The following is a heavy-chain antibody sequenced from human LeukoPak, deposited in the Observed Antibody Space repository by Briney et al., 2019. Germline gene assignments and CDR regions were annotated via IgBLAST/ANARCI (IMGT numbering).Heavy chain of an antibody. CDR1: GFSLTTTGVG. V-gene: IGHV2-5*05. J-gene: IGHJ4*02. Sequence: SGPTLVKPTQTLTLTCTFSGFSLTTTGVGVGWIRQPPGKALEWLALVYWDDDKKYVPSLKTRLTITRDTSQNQVVLTMTNMDPVDTATYYCAHSQGPDSRSWRAFDSWGQGTLVTVSS. D-gene: IGHD6-13*01. CDR3: AHSQGPDSRSWRAFDS. CDR2: VYWDDDK.